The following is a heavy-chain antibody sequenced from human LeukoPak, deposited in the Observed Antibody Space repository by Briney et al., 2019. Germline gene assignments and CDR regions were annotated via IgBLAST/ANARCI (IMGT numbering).Heavy chain of an antibody. CDR1: GFTFSSYA. D-gene: IGHD3-10*01. CDR2: ISSNGGST. V-gene: IGHV3-64*04. CDR3: ASSRRKLVVRGGALDY. Sequence: PGGSLRLSCSASGFTFSSYAMHWVRQAPGKGLEYVSAISSNGGSTYYADSVKGRFTISRDNAKNSLYLQMNSLRAEDTAVYYCASSRRKLVVRGGALDYWGQGTLVTVSS. J-gene: IGHJ4*02.